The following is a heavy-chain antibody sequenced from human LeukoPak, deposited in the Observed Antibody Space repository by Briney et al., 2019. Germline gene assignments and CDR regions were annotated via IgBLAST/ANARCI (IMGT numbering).Heavy chain of an antibody. CDR3: AKDLSQGDYLYYFDY. CDR2: MSGSGGST. J-gene: IGHJ4*02. Sequence: PGGSLRLSCAASGFTFNSYAMSWVRQAPGKGLEWVSAMSGSGGSTYCADSVKGRFTISRDNSKNTLYLQMNSLRAEDTAVYYCAKDLSQGDYLYYFDYWGQGTLVTVSS. D-gene: IGHD4-17*01. CDR1: GFTFNSYA. V-gene: IGHV3-23*01.